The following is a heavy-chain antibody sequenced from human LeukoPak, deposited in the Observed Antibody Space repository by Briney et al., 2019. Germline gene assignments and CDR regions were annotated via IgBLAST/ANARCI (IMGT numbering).Heavy chain of an antibody. CDR3: ARDVLVGATTPFDY. D-gene: IGHD1-26*01. CDR2: VSYDGSKK. CDR1: GFTFSSFS. Sequence: GGSLRLSCAASGFTFSSFSMHWDRQASGKGLEWVAVVSYDGSKKYYADSVKGRFTISRDNSKNTLYLQMNSLRAEDTAVYYCARDVLVGATTPFDYWGQGTLVTVSS. V-gene: IGHV3-30-3*01. J-gene: IGHJ4*02.